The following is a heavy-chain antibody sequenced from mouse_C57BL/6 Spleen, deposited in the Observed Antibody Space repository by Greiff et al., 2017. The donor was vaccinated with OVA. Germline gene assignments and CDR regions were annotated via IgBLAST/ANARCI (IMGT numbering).Heavy chain of an antibody. CDR3: ARQIYYGNYQAWFAY. CDR1: GYAFSSSW. D-gene: IGHD2-1*01. CDR2: IYPGDGDT. J-gene: IGHJ3*01. V-gene: IGHV1-82*01. Sequence: QVQLKESGPELVKPGASVKISCKASGYAFSSSWMNWVKQRPGKGLEWIGRIYPGDGDTNYTGKFKGRATLTADKSSSTVDMQLSSLTSEDSAVYFCARQIYYGNYQAWFAYWGQGTLVTVSA.